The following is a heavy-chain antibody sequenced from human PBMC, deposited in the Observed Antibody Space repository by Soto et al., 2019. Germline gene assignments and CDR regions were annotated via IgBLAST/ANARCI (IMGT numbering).Heavy chain of an antibody. J-gene: IGHJ6*02. Sequence: ASVKDSSMATGYTFTSYGISWVRQSPGQGLEWMGMISPSGGSTNYAQKLQGRVTMTRDTSTSTVYMELRSLRSEDTAVYYCAREQRMATTTYYYYGMDVWGQGTTVTVSS. CDR3: AREQRMATTTYYYYGMDV. CDR1: GYTFTSYG. V-gene: IGHV1-46*01. CDR2: ISPSGGST. D-gene: IGHD5-12*01.